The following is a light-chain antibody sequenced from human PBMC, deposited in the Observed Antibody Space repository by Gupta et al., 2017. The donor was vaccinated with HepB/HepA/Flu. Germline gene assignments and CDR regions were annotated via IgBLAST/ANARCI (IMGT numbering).Light chain of an antibody. CDR1: RSNTGNNY. CDR3: ASWEDSPCGWV. CDR2: RHN. Sequence: GQRVTISCSGSRSNTGNNYVYWYQQLPGAAPKVLIYRHNQPPSAVPDRFSGSKSGISTSLAISGRRSEDEADDYCASWEDSPCGWVFGGGTKLTVL. V-gene: IGLV1-47*01. J-gene: IGLJ3*02.